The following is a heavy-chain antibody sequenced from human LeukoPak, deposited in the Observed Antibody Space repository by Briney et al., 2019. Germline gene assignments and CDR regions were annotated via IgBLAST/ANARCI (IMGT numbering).Heavy chain of an antibody. J-gene: IGHJ6*02. CDR3: ASGYSSSWYWYYYGMDV. CDR1: GGSYSGYY. V-gene: IGHV4-34*01. CDR2: INHSGST. D-gene: IGHD6-13*01. Sequence: SETLSLTCAVYGGSYSGYYWSWIRQPPGKGLEWIGEINHSGSTNYNPSLKSRVTISVDTSKNQFSLKLSSVTAADTAVYYCASGYSSSWYWYYYGMDVWGQGTTVTVSS.